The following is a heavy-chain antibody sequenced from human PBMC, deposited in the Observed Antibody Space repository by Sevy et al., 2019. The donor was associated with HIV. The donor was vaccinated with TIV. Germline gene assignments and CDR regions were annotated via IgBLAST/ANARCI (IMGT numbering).Heavy chain of an antibody. CDR3: ARAKEYCSSGSCFPCGMDV. CDR2: IYSVGNT. J-gene: IGHJ6*02. V-gene: IGHV3-53*01. CDR1: AFIVSNNY. D-gene: IGHD2-2*01. Sequence: GGSLRLSCAASAFIVSNNYMAWVRQTPGKGLEWVSVIYSVGNTYYADSVKGRFTISRDISKNTLHLQMNSLRAEDTALYYCARAKEYCSSGSCFPCGMDVWGQGTTVTVSS.